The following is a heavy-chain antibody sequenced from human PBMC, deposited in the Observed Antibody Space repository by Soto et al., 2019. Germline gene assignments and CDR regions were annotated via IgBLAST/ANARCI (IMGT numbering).Heavy chain of an antibody. CDR2: IIPIFGTA. J-gene: IGHJ4*02. CDR1: GGTFSSYA. Sequence: SVKVSCKASGGTFSSYAISWVRQAPGQGLEWTGGIIPIFGTANYAQKFQGRVTITADESTSTAYMELSSLRSEDTAVYYCATYGDYLFDYWGQGTLVTVSS. CDR3: ATYGDYLFDY. V-gene: IGHV1-69*13. D-gene: IGHD4-17*01.